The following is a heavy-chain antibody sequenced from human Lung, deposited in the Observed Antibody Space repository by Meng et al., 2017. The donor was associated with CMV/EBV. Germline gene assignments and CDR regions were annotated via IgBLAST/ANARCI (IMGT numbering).Heavy chain of an antibody. CDR1: SGSFTDSY. V-gene: IGHV4-34*01. D-gene: IGHD3-22*01. J-gene: IGHJ5*01. Sequence: SQTLSLTXAVYSGSFTDSYWTWIRQFPGKGPEWIGEINHSGSVRYNPSLESRVSISADTSKNQFSLNLRSVTAADSAIYFCARRSWSSSSGYHSCFDSWGQEXLVTVSS. CDR2: INHSGSV. CDR3: ARRSWSSSSGYHSCFDS.